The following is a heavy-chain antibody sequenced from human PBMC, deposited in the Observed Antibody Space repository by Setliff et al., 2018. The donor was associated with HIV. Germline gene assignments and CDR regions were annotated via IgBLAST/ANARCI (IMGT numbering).Heavy chain of an antibody. CDR1: GWSFSAYY. CDR3: ARDKRYRFPFDS. D-gene: IGHD2-2*02. CDR2: ISHTGST. Sequence: SETLSLTCAVYGWSFSAYYWSWIRQSPEMGLEWIAEISHTGSTKYNPSLGSRVTISLATSKNQFSLSLRSLSAADTAVYYCARDKRYRFPFDSWGQGTLVTVSS. J-gene: IGHJ4*02. V-gene: IGHV4-34*01.